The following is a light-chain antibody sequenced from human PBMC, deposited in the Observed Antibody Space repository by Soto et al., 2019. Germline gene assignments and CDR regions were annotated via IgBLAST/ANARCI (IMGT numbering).Light chain of an antibody. CDR2: GAS. V-gene: IGKV3-20*01. CDR3: PQYGGSPLLT. CDR1: ETVRSNF. J-gene: IGKJ4*01. Sequence: DIVLTQSPGTLSLSPGQRATLSCRASETVRSNFLTWYQQKPGQAPRLLISGASTRATGIPDRFSGSGSGTDFTLAISRVESEDFAMYYCPQYGGSPLLTFGGGTKLEI.